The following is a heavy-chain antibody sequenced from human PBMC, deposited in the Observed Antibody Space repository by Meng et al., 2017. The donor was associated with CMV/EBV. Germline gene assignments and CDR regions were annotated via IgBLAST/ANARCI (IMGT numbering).Heavy chain of an antibody. CDR1: GFSLSTSGVC. CDR3: ARGRLRGFDY. D-gene: IGHD4-17*01. CDR2: SYCDDDK. V-gene: IGHV2-5*02. J-gene: IGHJ4*02. Sequence: LQESCSQLVQPTHSLTLACTFSGFSLSTSGVCVVWVLQPPGKALEWLALSYCDDDKRYSQSLKSRLTITKDTSKNQVVLTMTNMDPVDTATYYCARGRLRGFDYRGQRTLVTVSS.